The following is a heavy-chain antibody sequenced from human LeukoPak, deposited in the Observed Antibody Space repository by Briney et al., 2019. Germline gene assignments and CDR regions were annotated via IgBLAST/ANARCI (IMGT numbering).Heavy chain of an antibody. CDR3: AXXXXXXXXXXXXXGXFDP. V-gene: IGHV4-59*01. J-gene: IGHJ5*02. Sequence: SXXXXXXXYXSWIRQLPGXGRXXXGYIYSSGSTNYNSSLKSRGTISIDTXXNQYSLKLKSVAAADTAVYYCAXXXXXXXXXXXXXGXFDPWGQGTLVTVSS. CDR1: XXXXXXXY. CDR2: IYSSGST.